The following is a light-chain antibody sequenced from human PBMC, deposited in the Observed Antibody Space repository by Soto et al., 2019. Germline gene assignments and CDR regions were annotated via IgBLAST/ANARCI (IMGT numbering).Light chain of an antibody. CDR3: SSYTAISTVV. J-gene: IGLJ2*01. CDR1: SSDVGAYNY. CDR2: DVS. V-gene: IGLV2-14*01. Sequence: QSALTQPASVSGSPGQSITISCTGTSSDVGAYNYVSWYQQYPGKAPKLMIYDVSNRPSGVSTRFSGSKSGNTASLTISGLQAEDEADYYCSSYTAISTVVFGGGTKLTVL.